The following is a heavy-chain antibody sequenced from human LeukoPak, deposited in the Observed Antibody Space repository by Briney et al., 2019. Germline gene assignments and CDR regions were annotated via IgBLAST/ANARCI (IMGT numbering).Heavy chain of an antibody. J-gene: IGHJ6*02. CDR1: GYTFTSYG. V-gene: IGHV1-18*01. D-gene: IGHD3-9*01. CDR3: ARCGYYDILTGYYPSLCGMDV. Sequence: ASVKVSCKASGYTFTSYGISWVRQAPGQGLEWMGWISAYNGNTNYAQKLQGRVTMTTDTSTSTAYMELRSLRSDDTAVYYCARCGYYDILTGYYPSLCGMDVWGQGTTVTVSS. CDR2: ISAYNGNT.